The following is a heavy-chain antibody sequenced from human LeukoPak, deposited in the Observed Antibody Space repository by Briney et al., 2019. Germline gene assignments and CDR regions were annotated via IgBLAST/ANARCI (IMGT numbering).Heavy chain of an antibody. CDR3: ARKYYDYVWGSYTYYFDY. CDR2: ISSSGSTI. D-gene: IGHD3-16*01. CDR1: GGSISSSSYY. J-gene: IGHJ4*02. Sequence: LSLTCTVSGGSISSSSYYWGWIRQPPGKGLEWVSYISSSGSTIYYADSVKGRFTISRDNAKNSLYLQMNSLRAEDTAVYYCARKYYDYVWGSYTYYFDYWGQGTLVTVSS. V-gene: IGHV3-11*04.